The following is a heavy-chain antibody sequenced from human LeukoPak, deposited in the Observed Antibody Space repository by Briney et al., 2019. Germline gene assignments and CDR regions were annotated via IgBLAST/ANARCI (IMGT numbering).Heavy chain of an antibody. CDR2: INHSGST. CDR1: GGSFSGYY. V-gene: IGHV4-34*01. D-gene: IGHD2-15*01. Sequence: PSETLSLTCTVYGGSFSGYYWSWIRQPPGKGLEWIGEINHSGSTNYNPSLKSRVTISVDTSKNQFSLKLSSVTAADTAVYYCARTFVVAATDYWGQGTLVTVSS. CDR3: ARTFVVAATDY. J-gene: IGHJ4*02.